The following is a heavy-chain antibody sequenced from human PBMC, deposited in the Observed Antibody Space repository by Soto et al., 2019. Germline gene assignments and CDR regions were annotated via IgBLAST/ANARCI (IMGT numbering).Heavy chain of an antibody. CDR3: ARISRAGTTFDY. V-gene: IGHV3-74*01. CDR2: INSDGSST. CDR1: GFTFSSHW. D-gene: IGHD1-1*01. Sequence: EVQLVESGGGLVQPGGSLRLSCAASGFTFSSHWMHWVRQAPGKGLVWVSRINSDGSSTNYADSVKGRFTISRDNAKNTLYLQMNSLRAEDTAVYYCARISRAGTTFDYWGQGTLVTVSS. J-gene: IGHJ4*02.